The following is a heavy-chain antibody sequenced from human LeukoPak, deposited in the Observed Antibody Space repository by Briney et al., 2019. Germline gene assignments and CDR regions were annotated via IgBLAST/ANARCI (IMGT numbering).Heavy chain of an antibody. CDR1: GFTFSSYA. CDR3: AKDGKGLVTTADY. Sequence: GGSLRLSCAASGFTFSSYAMSWVRQAPGKGLEWVSAISGSGGSTYYADSVKGRFTVSRDNSKNTLYLQMNSLRAEDTAVYYCAKDGKGLVTTADYWGQGTLVTVSS. V-gene: IGHV3-23*01. J-gene: IGHJ4*02. D-gene: IGHD4-17*01. CDR2: ISGSGGST.